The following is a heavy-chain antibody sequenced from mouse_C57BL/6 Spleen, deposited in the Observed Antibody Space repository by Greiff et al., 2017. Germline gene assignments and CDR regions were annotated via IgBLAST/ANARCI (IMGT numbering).Heavy chain of an antibody. CDR2: IYPGSGST. CDR1: GYTFTSYW. J-gene: IGHJ2*01. Sequence: QVHVKQPGAELVKPGASVKMSCKASGYTFTSYWITWVKQRPGQGLEWIGDIYPGSGSTNYNEKFKSKATLTVDTSSITAYMQLSSLTSEDSAVYYCARGRAYYSNPYYFDYWGQGTTLTVSS. D-gene: IGHD2-5*01. CDR3: ARGRAYYSNPYYFDY. V-gene: IGHV1-55*01.